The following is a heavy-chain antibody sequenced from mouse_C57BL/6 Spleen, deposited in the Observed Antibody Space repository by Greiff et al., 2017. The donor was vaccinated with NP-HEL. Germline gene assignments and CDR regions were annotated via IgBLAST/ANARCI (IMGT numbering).Heavy chain of an antibody. V-gene: IGHV1-42*01. D-gene: IGHD1-1*01. J-gene: IGHJ1*03. Sequence: EVQLQESGPELVKPGASVKISCKASGYSFTGYYMNWVKQSPEKSLEWIGEINPSTGGTTYNQKFKAKATLTVDKSSSTAYMQLKSLTSEDSAVYYCARWYYGSSYDWYFDVWGTGTTVTVSS. CDR3: ARWYYGSSYDWYFDV. CDR2: INPSTGGT. CDR1: GYSFTGYY.